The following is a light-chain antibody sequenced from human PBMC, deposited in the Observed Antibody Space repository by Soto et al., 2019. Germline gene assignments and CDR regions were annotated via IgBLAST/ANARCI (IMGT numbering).Light chain of an antibody. CDR1: SSDVGLYDY. CDR2: AVS. CDR3: SSYTSDSSYV. V-gene: IGLV2-14*01. J-gene: IGLJ1*01. Sequence: ALTXPASVSGSPGQSITISCTGTSSDVGLYDYVSWYQQHPGKAPQLMIYAVSNRPSGVSNRFSASKSGNTASLFISGLQAEDEAGYYCSSYTSDSSYVFGSGTKVTVL.